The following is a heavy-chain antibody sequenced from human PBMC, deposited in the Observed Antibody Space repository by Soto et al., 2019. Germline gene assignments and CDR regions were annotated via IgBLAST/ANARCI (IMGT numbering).Heavy chain of an antibody. CDR3: ARGPRMTRGTYYYYGMDV. CDR2: IYHSGGT. V-gene: IGHV4-30-2*01. CDR1: GGSISSGGYS. J-gene: IGHJ6*02. Sequence: SETLSLTCAVSGGSISSGGYSWSWIRQPPGKGLEWIGYIYHSGGTYYNPSLKSRVTISVDRPKNQFSLKLSSVTAADTAVYYCARGPRMTRGTYYYYGMDVWGQGTTVTVSS. D-gene: IGHD3-10*01.